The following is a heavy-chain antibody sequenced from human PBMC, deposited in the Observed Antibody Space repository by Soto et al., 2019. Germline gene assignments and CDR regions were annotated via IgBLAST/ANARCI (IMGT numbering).Heavy chain of an antibody. CDR1: GFTFSSYA. CDR2: ISGSGGST. D-gene: IGHD3-10*01. Sequence: GGSLRLSCAASGFTFSSYAMSWVRQAPGKGLEWVSAISGSGGSTYYADSVKGRFTISRDNSKNTLYLQMNSLRAEDTAVYYCAKDSTMVRGVIPWFEPWGQGTLVTVSS. J-gene: IGHJ5*02. CDR3: AKDSTMVRGVIPWFEP. V-gene: IGHV3-23*01.